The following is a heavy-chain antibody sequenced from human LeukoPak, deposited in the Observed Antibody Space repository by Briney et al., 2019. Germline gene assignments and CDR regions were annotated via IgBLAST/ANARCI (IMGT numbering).Heavy chain of an antibody. V-gene: IGHV3-7*01. CDR1: GFTFSSYW. Sequence: GGSLRLSCAASGFTFSSYWMSWVRQAPGKGLEWVANIKQDGSEKYYVDSVKGRFTISRDNAKNSLYLQMNSLRAEDTAVYYCARDPAEVMGPYYFDYWGQGTLVTVSS. CDR2: IKQDGSEK. J-gene: IGHJ4*02. CDR3: ARDPAEVMGPYYFDY. D-gene: IGHD1-26*01.